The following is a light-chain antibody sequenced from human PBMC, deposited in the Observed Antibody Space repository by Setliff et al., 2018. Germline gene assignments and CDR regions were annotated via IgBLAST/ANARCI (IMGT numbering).Light chain of an antibody. V-gene: IGLV2-14*01. Sequence: QSALAQPASVSGSPGQSITIACTGLSSDVNDYNFVSWYQQHPGKAPKLIISHANNRPSGVSNRFSGSKSGNTASLTISGLQAEDEADYYCSSNTNSNTLFVFGGGTKGTVL. J-gene: IGLJ3*02. CDR1: SSDVNDYNF. CDR2: HAN. CDR3: SSNTNSNTLFV.